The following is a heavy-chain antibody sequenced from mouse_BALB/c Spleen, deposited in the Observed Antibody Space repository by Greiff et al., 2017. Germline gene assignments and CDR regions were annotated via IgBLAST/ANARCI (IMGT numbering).Heavy chain of an antibody. D-gene: IGHD2-4*01. J-gene: IGHJ4*01. Sequence: EVQVVESGGDLVKPGGSLKLSCAASGFTFSSYGMSWVRQTPDKRLEWVATISSGGSYTYYPDSVKGRFTISRDNAKNTLYLQMSSLKSEDTAMYYCARRDYGGAMDYWGQGTSVTVSS. V-gene: IGHV5-6*01. CDR2: ISSGGSYT. CDR1: GFTFSSYG. CDR3: ARRDYGGAMDY.